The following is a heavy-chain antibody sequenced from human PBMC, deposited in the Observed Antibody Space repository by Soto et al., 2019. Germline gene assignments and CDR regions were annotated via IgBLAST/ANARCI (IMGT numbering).Heavy chain of an antibody. CDR2: ISNDGTST. D-gene: IGHD3-22*01. V-gene: IGHV3-74*01. J-gene: IGHJ3*02. CDR1: GFTSSSYW. Sequence: EVQLVESGGGLVQPGGSLRLSCAASGFTSSSYWMHWVRQAPGKGLVWVSRISNDGTSTNYADSVKGRFTISRDNAKNTVYLEMNRLLAEDTAVNYCARDWSYYDTSDHFSADAFDIWCQGTTVTVSS. CDR3: ARDWSYYDTSDHFSADAFDI.